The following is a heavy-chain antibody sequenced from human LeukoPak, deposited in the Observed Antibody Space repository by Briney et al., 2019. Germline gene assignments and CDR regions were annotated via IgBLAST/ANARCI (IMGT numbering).Heavy chain of an antibody. CDR2: INLKSGGT. CDR3: ASAARGYNYVGPGGWFDP. Sequence: ASVKVSCKASGFTFTDSYIHWVRQVPGQGLEWMGWINLKSGGTNYAPKFQGRATMTRDTSINVAYMELSRLRFDDTAIYYCASAARGYNYVGPGGWFDPWGQGTLVTVSS. D-gene: IGHD5-18*01. V-gene: IGHV1-2*02. CDR1: GFTFTDSY. J-gene: IGHJ5*02.